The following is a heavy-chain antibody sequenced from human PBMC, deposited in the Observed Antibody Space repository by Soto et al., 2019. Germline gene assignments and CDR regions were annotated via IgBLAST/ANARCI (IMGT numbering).Heavy chain of an antibody. CDR1: CFPFMDYL. CDR2: GTST. J-gene: IGHJ4*02. V-gene: IGHV3-30-3*01. Sequence: VGSLRLSCAASCFPFMDYLIHWVRQAPGKGLDWVGTSTHYGDSVKGRFTISRDNSKNMLYLQMTSLRSDDTAIYYCAREIPGTAPDHWGRGVLVTVSS. CDR3: AREIPGTAPDH. D-gene: IGHD2-8*02.